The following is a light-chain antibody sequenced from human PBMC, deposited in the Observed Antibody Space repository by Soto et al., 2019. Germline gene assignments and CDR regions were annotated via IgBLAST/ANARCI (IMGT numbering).Light chain of an antibody. J-gene: IGLJ2*01. CDR2: DVS. Sequence: QSVLTQPASVSGSPGQSITISCTGTSSDVGGYNYVSWYQQHPGNAPKLMIYDVSNRPSGVSNRFSGSKSGSTASLTISGLQPEDEAHYYCSSYTISGPVVFGGGTQLTVL. CDR1: SSDVGGYNY. CDR3: SSYTISGPVV. V-gene: IGLV2-14*03.